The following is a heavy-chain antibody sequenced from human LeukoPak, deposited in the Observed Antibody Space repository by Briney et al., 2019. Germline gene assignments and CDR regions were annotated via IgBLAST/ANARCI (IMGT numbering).Heavy chain of an antibody. V-gene: IGHV3-7*01. CDR3: ARPAYTAAYDL. J-gene: IGHJ3*01. CDR2: MKGDGSEI. Sequence: GGSLRLSCAASGFTFSTYWMTWVRLAPGKGLEWVANMKGDGSEIHYVDSVKGRFTISRDNAKNSLYLQMNYLRAEDTAVYYCARPAYTAAYDLWGQGTMVTVSS. D-gene: IGHD3-16*01. CDR1: GFTFSTYW.